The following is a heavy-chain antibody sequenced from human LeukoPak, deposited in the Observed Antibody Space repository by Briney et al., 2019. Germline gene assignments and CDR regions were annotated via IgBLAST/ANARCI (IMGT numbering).Heavy chain of an antibody. D-gene: IGHD2-2*03. CDR1: GFTFSSYW. CDR3: ARVPGYCSSTRCYWYYYMDV. J-gene: IGHJ6*03. V-gene: IGHV3-7*01. Sequence: PGGSLRLSCAASGFTFSSYWMSWVRQAPGKGLEWVANIKQDGSEKYYVDSVKGRFTISRDNAKNSLYLQMNSLRAEDTAVYYCARVPGYCSSTRCYWYYYMDVWGKGTTVTVSS. CDR2: IKQDGSEK.